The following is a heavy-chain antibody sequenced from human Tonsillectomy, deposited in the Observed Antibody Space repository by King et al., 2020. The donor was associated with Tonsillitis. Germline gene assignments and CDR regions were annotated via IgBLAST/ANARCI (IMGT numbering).Heavy chain of an antibody. J-gene: IGHJ3*02. V-gene: IGHV3-48*01. CDR1: GFTFSNYH. CDR3: ARDRSSGWPGVPDI. D-gene: IGHD6-19*01. CDR2: ISSSSSTI. Sequence: VQLVESGGGLVQPGGSLRLSCAASGFTFSNYHMNWVRQAPGKGLEWVSYISSSSSTIYYLDFVEGRFTSSRDNAKNSLYLQMNSLRAEDTAVYYCARDRSSGWPGVPDIWGQGTLVIVSS.